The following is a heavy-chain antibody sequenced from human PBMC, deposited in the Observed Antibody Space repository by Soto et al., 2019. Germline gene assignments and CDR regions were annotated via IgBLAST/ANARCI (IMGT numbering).Heavy chain of an antibody. V-gene: IGHV4-4*02. CDR3: ASASLRRITIFGVVMTDYYYYGMDV. Sequence: SETLSLTCAVSGGSISSSNWWSWVRQPPGKGLEWIGEIYHSGSTNYNPSLKSRVTISVDKSKNQFSLKLSSVTAADTAVYYCASASLRRITIFGVVMTDYYYYGMDVWGQGTTVTVSS. J-gene: IGHJ6*02. CDR2: IYHSGST. D-gene: IGHD3-3*01. CDR1: GGSISSSNW.